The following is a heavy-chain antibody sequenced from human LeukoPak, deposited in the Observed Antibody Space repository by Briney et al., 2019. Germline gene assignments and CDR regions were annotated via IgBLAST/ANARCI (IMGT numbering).Heavy chain of an antibody. D-gene: IGHD1-1*01. J-gene: IGHJ4*02. CDR2: IKQDGSDK. Sequence: GGSLRLSCAASGFTFSSYWMSWVRQAPGKGLEWVANIKQDGSDKNYVDSVKGRFTISKDNAKNLLSLEMNGLRAEDTAVYYCATYKHQLRTVYFDYWGQGPRSPSPQ. CDR1: GFTFSSYW. V-gene: IGHV3-7*02. CDR3: ATYKHQLRTVYFDY.